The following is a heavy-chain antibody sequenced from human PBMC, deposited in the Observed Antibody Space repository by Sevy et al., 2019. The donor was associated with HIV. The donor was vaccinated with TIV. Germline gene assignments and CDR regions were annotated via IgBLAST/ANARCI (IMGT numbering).Heavy chain of an antibody. V-gene: IGHV3-30*02. CDR3: AKLVSTTLTTSDACEI. J-gene: IGHJ3*02. CDR2: IRYDGTTK. D-gene: IGHD4-17*01. CDR1: GFTFSSSG. Sequence: GGSLRLSCAASGFTFSSSGMHWVRQAPGKGLEWVTFIRYDGTTKYYADSVKGRFTISGDNSKSTLYLQMNSLRDEDTGVYFCAKLVSTTLTTSDACEIWGQGTLVTVSS.